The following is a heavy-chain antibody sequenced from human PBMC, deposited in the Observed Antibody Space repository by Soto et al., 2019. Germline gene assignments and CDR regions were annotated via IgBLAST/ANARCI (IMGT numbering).Heavy chain of an antibody. Sequence: GGSLRLSCAASGFTFSSYAMSWVRQAPGKGLEWVSAISGSGGSTYYADSVKGRFTISRDNSKNTLYLQMNSLRAEDTAVYYCAKDPSNYYDSSGYYFRPSYYFDYWGQGTLVTVSS. V-gene: IGHV3-23*01. J-gene: IGHJ4*02. D-gene: IGHD3-22*01. CDR3: AKDPSNYYDSSGYYFRPSYYFDY. CDR2: ISGSGGST. CDR1: GFTFSSYA.